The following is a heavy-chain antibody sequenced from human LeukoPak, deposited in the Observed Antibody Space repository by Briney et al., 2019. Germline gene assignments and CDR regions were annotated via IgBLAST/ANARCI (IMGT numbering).Heavy chain of an antibody. CDR3: ARDTYYDILTGYYTLDAFDI. J-gene: IGHJ3*02. CDR1: GFTFSSYG. V-gene: IGHV3-33*01. CDR2: IWYDGSNK. Sequence: PGRSLRLSCAASGFTFSSYGMHWVRQAPGKGLEWVAVIWYDGSNKYCADSVKGRFTISRDNSKNTLYLQMNSLRAEDTAVYYCARDTYYDILTGYYTLDAFDIWGQGTMVTVSS. D-gene: IGHD3-9*01.